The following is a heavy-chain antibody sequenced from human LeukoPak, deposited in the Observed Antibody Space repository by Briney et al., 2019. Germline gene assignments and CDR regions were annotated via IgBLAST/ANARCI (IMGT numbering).Heavy chain of an antibody. CDR1: GYTFTNYG. J-gene: IGHJ4*02. V-gene: IGHV1-18*01. D-gene: IGHD1-26*01. Sequence: ASVKVSCKASGYTFTNYGISWVRQAPGQGLEWMGWISAYNGNTNYAQKLQGRVTMTTDTSTSTAYMELRSLRSDDTAVYYCARVSYSGSYVDYWGQGTLVTVSS. CDR3: ARVSYSGSYVDY. CDR2: ISAYNGNT.